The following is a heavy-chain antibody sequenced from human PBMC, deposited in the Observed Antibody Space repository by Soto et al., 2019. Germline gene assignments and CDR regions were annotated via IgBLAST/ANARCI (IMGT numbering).Heavy chain of an antibody. Sequence: EVHLLESGGGLVQPGGSLRLSCAGSGFTFINYAMNWVRQAPGKGLAWVSSISGGGDATFFADSVRGRFTISRDNSKNTVTLQMNSLGVDDTAVYYCARKILGSTSRPNYWYFDLWGRGTLVTVSS. J-gene: IGHJ2*01. D-gene: IGHD2-2*01. CDR3: ARKILGSTSRPNYWYFDL. CDR1: GFTFINYA. CDR2: ISGGGDAT. V-gene: IGHV3-23*01.